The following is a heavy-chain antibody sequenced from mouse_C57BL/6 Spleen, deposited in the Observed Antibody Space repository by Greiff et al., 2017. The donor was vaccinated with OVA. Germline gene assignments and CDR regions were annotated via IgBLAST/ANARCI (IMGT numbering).Heavy chain of an antibody. D-gene: IGHD2-1*01. Sequence: EVMLVESGGGLVKPGGSLKLSCAASGFTFSDYGMHWVRQAPEKGLEWVAYISSGSSTIYYADTVKGRFTISRDNAKNTLFLQMTSLRSEDTAMDYCARGGNYYFDCWGQGTTLTVSS. CDR1: GFTFSDYG. CDR2: ISSGSSTI. CDR3: ARGGNYYFDC. J-gene: IGHJ2*01. V-gene: IGHV5-17*01.